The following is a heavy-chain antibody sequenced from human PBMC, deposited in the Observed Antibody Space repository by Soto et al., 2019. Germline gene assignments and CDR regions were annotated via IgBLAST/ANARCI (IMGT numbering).Heavy chain of an antibody. CDR2: IIPIPGTA. CDR3: ARSQGSSTSLELYYYYYYGMDV. D-gene: IGHD2-2*01. Sequence: QVQLVQSGAEVKKPGSSVKVSCKASGGTFSSYAISWVRQAPEQGLEWMGGIIPIPGTANYAQKFQGRVTITADESTSTAYMELSSLRSEDTAVYYCARSQGSSTSLELYYYYYYGMDVWGQGTTVTVSS. V-gene: IGHV1-69*01. J-gene: IGHJ6*02. CDR1: GGTFSSYA.